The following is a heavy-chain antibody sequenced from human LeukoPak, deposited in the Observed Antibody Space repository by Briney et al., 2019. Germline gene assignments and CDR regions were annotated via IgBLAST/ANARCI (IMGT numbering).Heavy chain of an antibody. CDR3: AKLLRYDSGSGDY. V-gene: IGHV3-23*01. CDR2: ISGSGGST. Sequence: GGSLRLSCAASGFTFSSYAMSWVRQAPGKGLEWVSGISGSGGSTYYADSVKGRFTISRDNSKNTLYLQMNSLRAEDTAVYYCAKLLRYDSGSGDYWGQGTLVTVSS. CDR1: GFTFSSYA. D-gene: IGHD3-10*01. J-gene: IGHJ4*02.